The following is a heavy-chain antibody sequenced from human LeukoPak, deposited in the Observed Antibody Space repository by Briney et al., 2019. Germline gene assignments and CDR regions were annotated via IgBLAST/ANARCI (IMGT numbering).Heavy chain of an antibody. J-gene: IGHJ5*02. Sequence: SETLSLTCTVSGGSISSSSYYWGWIRQPPGKGLEWIGSIYYSGSTYYNPSLKSRVTISVDTSKNQFSLKLSSVTAADTAVYYCARRAAGHWFDPWGQGTLVTVSS. CDR1: GGSISSSSYY. CDR3: ARRAAGHWFDP. D-gene: IGHD6-25*01. V-gene: IGHV4-39*01. CDR2: IYYSGST.